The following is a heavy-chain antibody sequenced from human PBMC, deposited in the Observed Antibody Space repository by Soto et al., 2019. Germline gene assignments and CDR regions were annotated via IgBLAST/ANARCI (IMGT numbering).Heavy chain of an antibody. CDR1: GFTFSSHA. CDR2: ISGSGGST. CDR3: AKGAGRAIGGCDY. Sequence: EVQLLESGGGLVQPGGSLRLSCAASGFTFSSHAMSWVRQAPGKGLEWGPAISGSGGSTYDADSVKGRFTISRDNSKNRLYLQMNSLRAEDTAVYYCAKGAGRAIGGCDYWGQGALVTVSS. D-gene: IGHD3-10*01. J-gene: IGHJ4*02. V-gene: IGHV3-23*01.